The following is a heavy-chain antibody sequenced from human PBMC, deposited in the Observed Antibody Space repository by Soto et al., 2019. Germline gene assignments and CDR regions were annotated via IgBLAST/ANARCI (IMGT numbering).Heavy chain of an antibody. V-gene: IGHV4-30-4*01. Sequence: SETLSHTCTVSGGSISSGDYYWSWIRQPPGKGLEWIGYIYYSGSTYYNPSLKSRVTISVDTSKNQFSLKLSSLTAADTAVYYCARKSKQQLFDYWGQGTLVTVSS. D-gene: IGHD6-13*01. J-gene: IGHJ4*02. CDR1: GGSISSGDYY. CDR2: IYYSGST. CDR3: ARKSKQQLFDY.